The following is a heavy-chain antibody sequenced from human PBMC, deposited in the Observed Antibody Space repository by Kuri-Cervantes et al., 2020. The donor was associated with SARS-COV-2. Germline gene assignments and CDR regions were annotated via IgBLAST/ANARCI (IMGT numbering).Heavy chain of an antibody. Sequence: GGSLRLSCAASGFTVSSDYMNWVRQAPGKGLEWVSVIYSGGSTYYEASVKGRFTISRDKSKNTLYLQMNNLRAADTAMYYCARKYNSGWYVFDLWGQGTPVTVSS. CDR2: IYSGGST. D-gene: IGHD6-19*01. CDR1: GFTVSSDY. J-gene: IGHJ4*02. V-gene: IGHV3-53*01. CDR3: ARKYNSGWYVFDL.